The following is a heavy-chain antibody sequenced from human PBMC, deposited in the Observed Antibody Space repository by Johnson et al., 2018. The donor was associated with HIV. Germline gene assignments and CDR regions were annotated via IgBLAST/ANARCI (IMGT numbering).Heavy chain of an antibody. J-gene: IGHJ3*01. D-gene: IGHD2-2*01. CDR3: ARVGYQLHDAFDL. CDR2: ISSSGSPI. Sequence: QVQLVESGGGLVKPGGSLRLSCAASGFTFSDHYMSWIRQAPGKGLEWVSYISSSGSPIYYADSVKGRFTLSRDNAKNSLFLQMHSLRVEDTAIYYCARVGYQLHDAFDLWGQGTMVTVSS. V-gene: IGHV3-11*01. CDR1: GFTFSDHY.